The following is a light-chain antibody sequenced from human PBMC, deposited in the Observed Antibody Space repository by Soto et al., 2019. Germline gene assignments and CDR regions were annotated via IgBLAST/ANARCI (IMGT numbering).Light chain of an antibody. Sequence: DIQMTQSPSTLSASVGDRVTITCRASQSISSWLAWYQQKPGKAPKLLIYDASSLESGVPSRFSGSGSGTEVTLTSSSRQPDDFATYYCQQYNSYLWTFGQGTKVEIK. CDR2: DAS. V-gene: IGKV1-5*01. CDR1: QSISSW. J-gene: IGKJ1*01. CDR3: QQYNSYLWT.